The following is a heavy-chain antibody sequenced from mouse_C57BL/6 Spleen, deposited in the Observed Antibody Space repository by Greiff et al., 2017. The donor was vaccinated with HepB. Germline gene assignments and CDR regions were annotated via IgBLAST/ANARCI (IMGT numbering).Heavy chain of an antibody. CDR1: GYTFTDYY. V-gene: IGHV1-34*01. CDR3: ASRYGSSYYAMDY. CDR2: IYPNNGGN. Sequence: VQLKESGPELVKPGASVKMSCKASGYTFTDYYMHWVKQSHGKSLEWIGYIYPNNGGNGYNQKFKGKATLTVDKSSSTAYMELRSLTSEDSAVYYCASRYGSSYYAMDYWGQGTSVTVSS. J-gene: IGHJ4*01. D-gene: IGHD1-1*01.